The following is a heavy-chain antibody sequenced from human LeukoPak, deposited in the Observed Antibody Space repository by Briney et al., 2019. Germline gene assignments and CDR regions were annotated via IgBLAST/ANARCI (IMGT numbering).Heavy chain of an antibody. CDR3: ARGHLYDYSTTSYYFDY. CDR2: IYPGDSDT. V-gene: IGHV5-51*01. CDR1: GYTFASYW. J-gene: IGHJ4*02. D-gene: IGHD5-12*01. Sequence: GESLKISCKGSGYTFASYWIGWVRQMPGKGLEWMGIIYPGDSDTRYSPSFQGQVTISADKSISTAYLQWSSLKASDTAMYYCARGHLYDYSTTSYYFDYWGQGTLVTVSS.